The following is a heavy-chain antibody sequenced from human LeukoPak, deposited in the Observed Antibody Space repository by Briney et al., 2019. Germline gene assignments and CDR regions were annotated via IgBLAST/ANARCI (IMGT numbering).Heavy chain of an antibody. V-gene: IGHV4-59*08. CDR1: GGSTSGYF. CDR3: ARHMTVTYDAFDL. D-gene: IGHD3-22*01. J-gene: IGHJ3*01. Sequence: PSETLSLTCSVSGGSTSGYFWTWIRQPPGKGPEWIGYVYYKGHTSYSPSLESRVTISVDTPKNQFSLKLNFVTAADTAVYYCARHMTVTYDAFDLWGQGTMVTVSS. CDR2: VYYKGHT.